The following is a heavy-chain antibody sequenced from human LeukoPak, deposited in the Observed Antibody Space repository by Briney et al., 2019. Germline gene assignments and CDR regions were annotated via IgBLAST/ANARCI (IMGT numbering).Heavy chain of an antibody. CDR2: IKREPDGGTT. Sequence: SGGSLRLSCAASGLTFSFYSMNWVRQAPGKGLEWVGRIKREPDGGTTDYAAPVKGRFTISRDDSKNTLYLQMNSLKTEDTAVYYCTTDPHYYDSSGYFFPPLSWGQGTLVTVSS. CDR1: GLTFSFYS. J-gene: IGHJ4*02. V-gene: IGHV3-15*01. D-gene: IGHD3-22*01. CDR3: TTDPHYYDSSGYFFPPLS.